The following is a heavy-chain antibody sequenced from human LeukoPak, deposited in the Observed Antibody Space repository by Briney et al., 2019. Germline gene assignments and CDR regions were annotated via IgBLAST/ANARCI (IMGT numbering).Heavy chain of an antibody. CDR1: GFTFSSYS. CDR2: ISSSSYI. V-gene: IGHV3-21*04. CDR3: AKVWMVGGYGPDADY. J-gene: IGHJ4*02. Sequence: GGSLRLSCAASGFTFSSYSMNWVRQAPGKGLEWVSSISSSSYIYYADSVKGRFTISRDNSKNTLYLQMNSLRAEDTAVYYCAKVWMVGGYGPDADYWGQGTLVTVSS. D-gene: IGHD5-12*01.